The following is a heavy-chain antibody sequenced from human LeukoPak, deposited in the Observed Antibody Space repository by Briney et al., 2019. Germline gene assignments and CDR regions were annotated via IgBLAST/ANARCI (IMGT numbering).Heavy chain of an antibody. CDR2: ISAYNGNT. J-gene: IGHJ4*02. V-gene: IGHV1-18*01. CDR1: GYTFTNYA. Sequence: GASVKVSCKASGYTFTNYAFSWVRQAPGQGLEWMGWISAYNGNTNYAQKLQGRVTMTTDTSTSTVYMELRSLRSDDTAVYYCARDVGAGFCSGGSCSDYSGQGTLVTVSS. CDR3: ARDVGAGFCSGGSCSDY. D-gene: IGHD2-15*01.